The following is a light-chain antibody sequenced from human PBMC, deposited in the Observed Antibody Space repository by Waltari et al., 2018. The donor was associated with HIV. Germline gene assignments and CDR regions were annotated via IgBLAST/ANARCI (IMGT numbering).Light chain of an antibody. CDR3: GTWDSSLSAVV. CDR2: GNS. J-gene: IGLJ1*01. Sequence: QSVLTQPPSVSAAPGQKVTISCSGSTSKIGNRYVSWYHRRPGTAPKLLIYGNSERPSGIPDRFAGSKAGTSATLGITGLQTGYEADYDCGTWDSSLSAVVFGTGTKVTVL. V-gene: IGLV1-51*01. CDR1: TSKIGNRY.